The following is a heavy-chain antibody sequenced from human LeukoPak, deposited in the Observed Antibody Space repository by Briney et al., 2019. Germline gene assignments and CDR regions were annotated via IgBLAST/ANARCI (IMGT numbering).Heavy chain of an antibody. Sequence: ASVKVSCKASGYTFTGYYMHWVRQAPGQGLEWTGWSNPNSGGTNYAQKFQGRVTMTRDTSISTAYMELSRLRSDDTAVYYCARDVGRIAARVRNWFNPWGQGTLVTVSS. CDR1: GYTFTGYY. J-gene: IGHJ5*02. CDR2: SNPNSGGT. V-gene: IGHV1-2*02. CDR3: ARDVGRIAARVRNWFNP. D-gene: IGHD6-6*01.